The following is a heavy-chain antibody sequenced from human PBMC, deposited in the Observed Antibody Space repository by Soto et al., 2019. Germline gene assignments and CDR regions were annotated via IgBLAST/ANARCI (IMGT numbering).Heavy chain of an antibody. D-gene: IGHD3-22*01. CDR3: ARPLSSDSSGYYAI. CDR2: IIPIFGTA. V-gene: IGHV1-69*13. Sequence: ASVKVSCKASGGTFSSYAISWVRQAPGQGLEWMGGIIPIFGTANYAQKFQGRVTITADESTSTAYMELSSLRSEDTAVYYCARPLSSDSSGYYAIWGQGTLVTVSS. CDR1: GGTFSSYA. J-gene: IGHJ4*02.